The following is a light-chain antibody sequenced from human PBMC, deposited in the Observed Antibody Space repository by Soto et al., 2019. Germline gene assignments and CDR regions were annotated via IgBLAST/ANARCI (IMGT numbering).Light chain of an antibody. CDR3: QQRSNWPLSLT. Sequence: EIVLTQSPATLSLSPGERATLSCRASQSVSSYLAWYQQKPGQAPRLLIYDASNRATGIPARFSGSGSGTDFTLTISSLEPEDCAVYYGQQRSNWPLSLTFGGGTKVEIK. CDR2: DAS. V-gene: IGKV3-11*01. CDR1: QSVSSY. J-gene: IGKJ4*01.